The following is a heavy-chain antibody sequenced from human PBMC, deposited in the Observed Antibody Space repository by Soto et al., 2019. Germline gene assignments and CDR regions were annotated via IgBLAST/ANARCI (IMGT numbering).Heavy chain of an antibody. J-gene: IGHJ6*02. CDR3: ARHNPPNYYGSGTRMDV. V-gene: IGHV5-10-1*01. CDR1: GYSFTSYW. Sequence: GESLKISCKGSGYSFTSYWISWVRQMPGKGLEWMGRIDPSDSYTNYSPSFQGHVTISADKSISTAYLQWSSLKASDTAMYYCARHNPPNYYGSGTRMDVWGQGTTVTVSS. D-gene: IGHD3-10*01. CDR2: IDPSDSYT.